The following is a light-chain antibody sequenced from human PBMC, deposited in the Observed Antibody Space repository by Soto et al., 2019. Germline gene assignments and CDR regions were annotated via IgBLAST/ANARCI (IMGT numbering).Light chain of an antibody. CDR2: DVS. Sequence: IQMTQSPSTLSASVGDRVTITCRASQSLSNWLAWYQQKPGKAPKLLIFDVSSLESGVPSRFSGSGSGTEFTLTISSLQPEDFAVYYCQQYGSSPRTFGQGTKLEIK. CDR3: QQYGSSPRT. CDR1: QSLSNW. V-gene: IGKV1-5*01. J-gene: IGKJ2*01.